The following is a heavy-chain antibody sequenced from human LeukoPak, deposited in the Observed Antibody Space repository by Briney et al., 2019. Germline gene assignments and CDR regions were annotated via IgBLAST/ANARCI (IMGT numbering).Heavy chain of an antibody. Sequence: PSETLSLTCTVSGGSISSFYWSWIRQPPGKGLEWIGYIYYSGSTNYNPSLKSRVTISVDTSKNQFSLKLSSVTAADTAVYYCASLHTFSMGRAFDIWGQGTMVTVSS. D-gene: IGHD2/OR15-2a*01. CDR1: GGSISSFY. CDR2: IYYSGST. V-gene: IGHV4-59*01. CDR3: ASLHTFSMGRAFDI. J-gene: IGHJ3*02.